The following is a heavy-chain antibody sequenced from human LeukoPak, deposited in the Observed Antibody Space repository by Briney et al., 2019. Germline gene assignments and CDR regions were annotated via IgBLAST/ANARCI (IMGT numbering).Heavy chain of an antibody. V-gene: IGHV1-24*01. CDR2: FDPEDGET. D-gene: IGHD2-21*02. CDR3: AADQAEYCGGDCYNV. CDR1: GYTLTELS. Sequence: ASVKVSCKVSGYTLTELSMHWVRQAPGKGLEWMGGFDPEDGETIYAQKFQGRVTMTEDTSTDIAYMELSSLRSEDTAVYYCAADQAEYCGGDCYNVWGQGTTVTVSS. J-gene: IGHJ6*02.